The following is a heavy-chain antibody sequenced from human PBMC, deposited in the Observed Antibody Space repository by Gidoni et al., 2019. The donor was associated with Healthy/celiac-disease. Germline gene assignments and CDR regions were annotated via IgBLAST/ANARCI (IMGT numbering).Heavy chain of an antibody. V-gene: IGHV3-23*01. Sequence: AASGFTFSSYAMSWVRQAPGKGLEWVSAISGSGGSTYYADSVKGRFTISRDNSKNTLYLQMNSLRAEDTAVYYCAKIGRDSGSYFRGGSFDYWGQGTLVTVSS. D-gene: IGHD1-26*01. CDR3: AKIGRDSGSYFRGGSFDY. J-gene: IGHJ4*02. CDR1: GFTFSSYA. CDR2: ISGSGGST.